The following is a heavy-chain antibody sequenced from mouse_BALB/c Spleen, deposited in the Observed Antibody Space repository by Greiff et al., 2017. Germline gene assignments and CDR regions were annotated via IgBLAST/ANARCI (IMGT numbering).Heavy chain of an antibody. CDR1: GFTFSDYY. V-gene: IGHV5-4*02. J-gene: IGHJ4*01. D-gene: IGHD1-1*01. CDR3: ARVGYGSPYAMDY. Sequence: EVQGVESGGGLVKPGGSLKLSCAASGFTFSDYYLYWVRQTPEKRLEWVATISDGGSYTYYPDSVKGRFTISRDNAKNNLYLQMSSLKSEDTAMYYCARVGYGSPYAMDYWGQGTSVTVSS. CDR2: ISDGGSYT.